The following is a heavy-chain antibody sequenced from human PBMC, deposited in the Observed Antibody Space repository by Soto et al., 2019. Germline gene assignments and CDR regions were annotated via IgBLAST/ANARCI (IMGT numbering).Heavy chain of an antibody. CDR2: IWYDGSNK. CDR3: ARIVSDPCSGGSCPMSWFDP. V-gene: IGHV3-33*01. J-gene: IGHJ5*02. D-gene: IGHD2-15*01. Sequence: PGGSLRLSCAASGFTFSSYGMHWVRQAPGKGLEWVAVIWYDGSNKYYADSVKGRFTISRDNSKNTLYLQMNSLRAEDTAVYYCARIVSDPCSGGSCPMSWFDPWGQGTLVTVSS. CDR1: GFTFSSYG.